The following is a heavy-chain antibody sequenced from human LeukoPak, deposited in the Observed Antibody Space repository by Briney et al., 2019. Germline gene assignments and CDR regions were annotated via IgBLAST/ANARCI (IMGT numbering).Heavy chain of an antibody. V-gene: IGHV4-34*01. D-gene: IGHD3-10*01. CDR3: ARGLREFGYYYYHMDV. CDR1: GGSFSRYY. CDR2: INHSGRI. Sequence: SETLSLTCAVYGGSFSRYYWSWIRQPPGKGLEWIGEINHSGRINYSPSLKSRVTISVDTSKNQFSLKLRSVTAADTAVYYCARGLREFGYYYYHMDVWDIGTTVTVSS. J-gene: IGHJ6*03.